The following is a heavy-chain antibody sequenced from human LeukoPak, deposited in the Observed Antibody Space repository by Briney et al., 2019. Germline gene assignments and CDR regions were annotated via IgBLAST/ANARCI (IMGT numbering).Heavy chain of an antibody. V-gene: IGHV3-7*01. D-gene: IGHD4/OR15-4a*01. CDR3: ARDTLGEGEDANYAVYYFDY. CDR1: GFTFNTYW. Sequence: GGSLRLSCAASGFTFNTYWMSWVRQAPGKGLEWVADIKQDGNEKYYADSVKGRFTISRDNGKNSLDLQMNSLRADDTAVYYCARDTLGEGEDANYAVYYFDYWGQGTVSPSPQ. CDR2: IKQDGNEK. J-gene: IGHJ4*02.